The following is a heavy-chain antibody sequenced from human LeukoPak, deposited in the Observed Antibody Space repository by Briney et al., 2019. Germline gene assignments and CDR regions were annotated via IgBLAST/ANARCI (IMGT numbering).Heavy chain of an antibody. V-gene: IGHV4-59*01. CDR1: GGSISSYY. D-gene: IGHD2-15*01. CDR3: ATRSTGVAATFDS. Sequence: SETLSLTCTVSGGSISSYYWSWIRQPPGKGLEWIGYIYYSGNSKYNPSLKSRVTISADTSKNEFSLKLSSVTAADTAIYYCATRSTGVAATFDSWGQGALVTVSA. J-gene: IGHJ4*02. CDR2: IYYSGNS.